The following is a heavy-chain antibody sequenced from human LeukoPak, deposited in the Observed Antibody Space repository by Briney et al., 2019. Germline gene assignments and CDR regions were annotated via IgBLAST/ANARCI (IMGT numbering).Heavy chain of an antibody. CDR2: ISGSGGST. V-gene: IGHV3-23*01. Sequence: AGGSLRLSCAASGFTFSSYAMSWVRQAPGKGLEWVSLISGSGGSTYYADSVKGRFTISRDNAKNTLYLQMNSLRAEDTAVYYCARAPHYYGSGSYIFDYWGQGTLVTVSS. J-gene: IGHJ4*02. D-gene: IGHD3-10*01. CDR3: ARAPHYYGSGSYIFDY. CDR1: GFTFSSYA.